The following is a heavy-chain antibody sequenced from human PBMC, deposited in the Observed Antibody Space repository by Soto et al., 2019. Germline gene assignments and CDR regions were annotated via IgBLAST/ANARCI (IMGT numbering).Heavy chain of an antibody. V-gene: IGHV3-30*18. J-gene: IGHJ3*01. CDR3: AKDPAGSTLGFFEA. Sequence: LRLSCTAAGFTFRSYGMHWVRQAPGKGLEWVAAISGDGSNQIYADSVKGRFTFSRDNSRNTLYLQMNSLRAEDTAIYYCAKDPAGSTLGFFEAWGQGTMVTVSS. D-gene: IGHD3-10*01. CDR1: GFTFRSYG. CDR2: ISGDGSNQ.